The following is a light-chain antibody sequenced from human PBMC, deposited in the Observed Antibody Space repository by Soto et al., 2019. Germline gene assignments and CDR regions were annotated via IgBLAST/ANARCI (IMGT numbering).Light chain of an antibody. V-gene: IGKV1-16*02. CDR1: QGINND. CDR2: AAS. J-gene: IGKJ2*01. CDR3: QQYKSSPYT. Sequence: DIQMTQSPSSLSASVGDRVTITCRASQGINNDLAWFQQKTGKAPKSLIYAASNLQNGVPSKFRGSGSGTDFTLPISSLQPEDFATYYCQQYKSSPYTFGQGNKLEIK.